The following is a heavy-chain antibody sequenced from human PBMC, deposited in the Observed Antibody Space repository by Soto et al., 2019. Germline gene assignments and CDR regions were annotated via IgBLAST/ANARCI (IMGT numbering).Heavy chain of an antibody. V-gene: IGHV3-48*03. CDR1: GFTFSSYE. D-gene: IGHD2-21*02. Sequence: HPGGSLRLSCAASGFTFSSYEMNWVRQAPGKGLEWVSYISSSGSTIYYADSVKGRFTISRDNAKNSLYLQMNSLRAEDTAVYYCARGYCGGDCYSVYFQHWGQGTLVTVSS. J-gene: IGHJ1*01. CDR3: ARGYCGGDCYSVYFQH. CDR2: ISSSGSTI.